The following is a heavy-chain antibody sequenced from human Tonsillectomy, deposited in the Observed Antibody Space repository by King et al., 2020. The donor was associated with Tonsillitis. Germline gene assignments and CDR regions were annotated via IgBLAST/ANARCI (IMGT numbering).Heavy chain of an antibody. CDR1: GFTFSSYA. CDR3: AKGPPGIAVAGSGSFHY. CDR2: ISGSGGST. V-gene: IGHV3-23*04. J-gene: IGHJ4*02. Sequence: EVQLVESGGGLVQPGGSLRLSCAASGFTFSSYAMSWVRQAPGKGLEWVSGISGSGGSTYYADSVKDRFTISRDHSKTTLYLQMNSLRAEDTAVYYCAKGPPGIAVAGSGSFHYWGQGTLVTVSS. D-gene: IGHD6-19*01.